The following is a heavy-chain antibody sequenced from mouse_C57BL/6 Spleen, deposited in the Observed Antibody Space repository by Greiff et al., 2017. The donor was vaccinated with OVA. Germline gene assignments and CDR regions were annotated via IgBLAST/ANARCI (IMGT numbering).Heavy chain of an antibody. CDR2: INPNNGGT. V-gene: IGHV1-26*01. Sequence: EVQLQQSGPELVKPGASVKISCKASGYTFTDYYMNWVKQSHGKSLEWIGDINPNNGGTSYNQKFKGKATLTVDKSSSTAYMELRSLTSEDSAVYYCAREEVLRREAFDVWGTGTTVTVSS. CDR3: AREEVLRREAFDV. J-gene: IGHJ1*03. D-gene: IGHD1-1*01. CDR1: GYTFTDYY.